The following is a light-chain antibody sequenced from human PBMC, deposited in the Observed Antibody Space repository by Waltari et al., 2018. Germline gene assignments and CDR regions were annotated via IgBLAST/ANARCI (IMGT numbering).Light chain of an antibody. CDR1: QSLVHSDGNTY. J-gene: IGKJ1*01. V-gene: IGKV2-30*02. Sequence: DVVMTQSPLSLPVTLGQPASISCRSTQSLVHSDGNTYLNWFQQRPVQSTRPIIYQGSNRDSGVPDRFMGSGSGTDFTLRISRVEAEDVGVYFCMQGTLWPRWTFGQGTKVEIK. CDR2: QGS. CDR3: MQGTLWPRWT.